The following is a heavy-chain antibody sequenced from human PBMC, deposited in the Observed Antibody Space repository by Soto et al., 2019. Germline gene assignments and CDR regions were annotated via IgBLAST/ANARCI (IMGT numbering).Heavy chain of an antibody. Sequence: SVKVSCKASGDTFSRYYVHWVRQAPGQGLEWMGVINPSGGSTSYAQKFQGRVTMTRDTSTSTVYMEVSSLRSEDTAVYYCARDPWFGEKYYYYYGMDVWGQGTTVTVS. J-gene: IGHJ6*02. CDR2: INPSGGST. D-gene: IGHD3-10*01. CDR3: ARDPWFGEKYYYYYGMDV. CDR1: GDTFSRYY. V-gene: IGHV1-46*01.